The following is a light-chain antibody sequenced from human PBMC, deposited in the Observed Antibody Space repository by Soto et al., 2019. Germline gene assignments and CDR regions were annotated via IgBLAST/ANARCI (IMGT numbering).Light chain of an antibody. CDR2: DVS. V-gene: IGLV2-14*01. J-gene: IGLJ2*01. Sequence: QSALTQPASVSGSPGQSTTIPCTGTISDVGGYNYVSWYQQHPGKAPKLMIYDVSNRPSGVSNRFSGSKSGNTASLTISGLQAEDEADYYCSSYTSSSTVVFGGGTQLTVL. CDR1: ISDVGGYNY. CDR3: SSYTSSSTVV.